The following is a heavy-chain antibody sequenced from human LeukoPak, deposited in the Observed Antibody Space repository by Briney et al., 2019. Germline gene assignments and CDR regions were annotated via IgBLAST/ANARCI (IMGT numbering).Heavy chain of an antibody. D-gene: IGHD3-10*01. J-gene: IGHJ4*02. V-gene: IGHV1-3*01. CDR1: GYTFTSYA. CDR3: ARESSSGGYFDY. Sequence: ASVKVSCMASGYTFTSYAMHWVRPALGQRLEWMGWINAGNGNTKYSQKFQGRVTITRDTSASTAYMELSSLRSEDTAVYYCARESSSGGYFDYWGQGTLVTVSS. CDR2: INAGNGNT.